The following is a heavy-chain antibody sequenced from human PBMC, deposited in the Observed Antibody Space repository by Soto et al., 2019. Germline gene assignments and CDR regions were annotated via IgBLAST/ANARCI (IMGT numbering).Heavy chain of an antibody. CDR3: AKDLAGRTAMVLGY. CDR2: ISGSGGST. CDR1: GFTFSSYA. V-gene: IGHV3-23*01. Sequence: GALRLSCAASGFTFSSYAMSWVRQAPGKGLEWVSAISGSGGSTYYADSVKGRFTISRDNSKNTLYLQMNSLRAEDTAVYYCAKDLAGRTAMVLGYWGQGTLVTVSS. J-gene: IGHJ4*02. D-gene: IGHD5-18*01.